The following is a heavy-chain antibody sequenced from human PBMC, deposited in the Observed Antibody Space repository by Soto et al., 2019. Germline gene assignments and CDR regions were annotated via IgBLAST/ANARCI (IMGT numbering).Heavy chain of an antibody. V-gene: IGHV1-69*01. Sequence: QVQLVQSGAEVKKPGSSVRVSCKASGGTFTNLAFSWVRQAPGQGLEWMGGIVPLLDSANYARNFQDRVTITADGSTNTAFMELTILRSEDTAVYYCASPRGYRGGWFTYFDYWGQGTLVTVSS. CDR3: ASPRGYRGGWFTYFDY. J-gene: IGHJ4*01. D-gene: IGHD6-19*01. CDR1: GGTFTNLA. CDR2: IVPLLDSA.